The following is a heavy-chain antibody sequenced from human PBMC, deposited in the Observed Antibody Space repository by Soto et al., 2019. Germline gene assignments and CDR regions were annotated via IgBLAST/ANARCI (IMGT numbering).Heavy chain of an antibody. J-gene: IGHJ6*02. CDR1: GGTFSSYG. Sequence: QVQLVQSGAEVKKPGSSVKVSCKASGGTFSSYGISWVRQAPGQGLEWMGGIIPIFGTANYAQKFQVRVTITADESTSTAYMELSSLRSEDTAVYYCARAAQPRDYYYGMDVWGQGTTVTISS. V-gene: IGHV1-69*12. CDR2: IIPIFGTA. CDR3: ARAAQPRDYYYGMDV.